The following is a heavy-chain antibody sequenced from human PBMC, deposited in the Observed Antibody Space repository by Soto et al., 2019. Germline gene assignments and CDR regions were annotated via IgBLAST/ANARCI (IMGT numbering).Heavy chain of an antibody. CDR1: GFTVSSNY. CDR3: ARDRNDFWSGFRYYYYMDV. CDR2: IYSGGST. D-gene: IGHD3-3*01. J-gene: IGHJ6*03. V-gene: IGHV3-66*01. Sequence: PGGSLRLSCAASGFTVSSNYMSWVRQAPGKGLEWVSVIYSGGSTYYADSVKGRFTISRDNSKNTLYLQMNSLRAEDTAVYYCARDRNDFWSGFRYYYYMDVWGKGTTVTVSS.